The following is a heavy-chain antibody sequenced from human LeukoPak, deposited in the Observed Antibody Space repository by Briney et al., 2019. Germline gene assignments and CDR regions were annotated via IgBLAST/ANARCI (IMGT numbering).Heavy chain of an antibody. V-gene: IGHV3-30-3*01. CDR2: ISYDGSNT. CDR3: ARFETVAVKPIDC. Sequence: GGSLRLSCAASGFTFSSYAMHWVRQAPGKGLEWVAVISYDGSNTYYADSVKGRFTISRDDAKNSLYLQMSSLRAEDSAVYYCARFETVAVKPIDCWGQGALVTVSS. J-gene: IGHJ4*02. CDR1: GFTFSSYA. D-gene: IGHD6-19*01.